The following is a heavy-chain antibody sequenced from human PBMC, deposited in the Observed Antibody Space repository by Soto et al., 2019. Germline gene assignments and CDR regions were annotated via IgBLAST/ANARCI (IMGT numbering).Heavy chain of an antibody. V-gene: IGHV3-21*01. J-gene: IGHJ4*02. D-gene: IGHD2-15*01. CDR1: GITFSGYS. Sequence: PGGSLRLSCAAAGITFSGYSMNWVRQAPGKGLEWVSSISSSSTYIYYADSVKGRFTISRDNAKNSLYLQMNSLRAEDTAVYYCARAYCSGGSCYSGDLFDYWGQGTLVTVSS. CDR2: ISSSSTYI. CDR3: ARAYCSGGSCYSGDLFDY.